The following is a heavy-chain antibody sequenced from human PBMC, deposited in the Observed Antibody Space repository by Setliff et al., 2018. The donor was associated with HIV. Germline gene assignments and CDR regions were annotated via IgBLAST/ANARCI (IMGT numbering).Heavy chain of an antibody. CDR2: ISNDGGRE. Sequence: CAASGFTFTNYWMAWIRQAPGRGLEWAAIISNDGGREYYVDSVKGRFTISRDNAKSSLYLQMDSLRVEDTSVYYCWSGYTSGRWGQGTLVTVSS. V-gene: IGHV3-7*01. J-gene: IGHJ4*02. CDR1: GFTFTNYW. D-gene: IGHD6-19*01. CDR3: WSGYTSGR.